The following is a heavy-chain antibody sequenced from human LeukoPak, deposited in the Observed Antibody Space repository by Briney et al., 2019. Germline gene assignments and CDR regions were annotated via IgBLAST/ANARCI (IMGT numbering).Heavy chain of an antibody. Sequence: SETLSLTCTVSGCSISSGSYYWSWIRQPAGKGLEWIGRIYTSGSTNYNPSLKSRVTISVDTSKSQFSLKLSSVTAADTAVYYCARESMIAGSQHWGQGTLVTVSS. V-gene: IGHV4-61*02. J-gene: IGHJ1*01. CDR2: IYTSGST. D-gene: IGHD3-22*01. CDR3: ARESMIAGSQH. CDR1: GCSISSGSYY.